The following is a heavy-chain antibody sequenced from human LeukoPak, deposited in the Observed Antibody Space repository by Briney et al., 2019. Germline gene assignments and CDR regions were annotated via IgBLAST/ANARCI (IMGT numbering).Heavy chain of an antibody. V-gene: IGHV3-21*01. D-gene: IGHD3-16*02. Sequence: RGSLRLSCAASGFTFSSYSMNWVRQAPGKGLEWVSSISSSSSYIYYAGSVKGRFTISRDNAKNSLYLQMNSLRAEDTAVYYCARGGIFGYYFDYWGQGTLVTVSS. CDR3: ARGGIFGYYFDY. CDR2: ISSSSSYI. J-gene: IGHJ4*02. CDR1: GFTFSSYS.